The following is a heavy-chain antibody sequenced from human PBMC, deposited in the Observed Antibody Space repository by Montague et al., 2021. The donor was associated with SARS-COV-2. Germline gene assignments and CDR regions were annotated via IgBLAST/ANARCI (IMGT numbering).Heavy chain of an antibody. Sequence: SLRLSCAASGFTFSSYGMHWVRQAPGKGLEWVAVIWYDGSNKYHADSVKGRFTISRDNSKNTLYLQMNSLRAEDTAVYYCARQLGYYYGMDVWGQGTTVTVSS. J-gene: IGHJ6*02. D-gene: IGHD3-10*01. CDR1: GFTFSSYG. CDR2: IWYDGSNK. CDR3: ARQLGYYYGMDV. V-gene: IGHV3-33*01.